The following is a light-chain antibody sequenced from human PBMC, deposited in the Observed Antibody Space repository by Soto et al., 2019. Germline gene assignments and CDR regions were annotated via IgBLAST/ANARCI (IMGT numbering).Light chain of an antibody. Sequence: QSVLTQPASVSGSPGQSITISCTGTSSDVGGYNYVSWYQQHPGKAPKLMIYDVSNRPSGVSNRFSGSKSGNTASLNISGLEAEDEADYYCSSYTSSSTLEVFGGGTKLTVL. J-gene: IGLJ2*01. CDR3: SSYTSSSTLEV. CDR2: DVS. V-gene: IGLV2-14*01. CDR1: SSDVGGYNY.